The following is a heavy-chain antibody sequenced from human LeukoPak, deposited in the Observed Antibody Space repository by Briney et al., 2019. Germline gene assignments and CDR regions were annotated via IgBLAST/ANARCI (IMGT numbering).Heavy chain of an antibody. CDR2: VSGHNENT. J-gene: IGHJ4*02. CDR3: ARTSESGWREFVY. D-gene: IGHD6-19*01. V-gene: IGHV1-18*01. Sequence: ASVKVSCKASGYTFTNYGIGWVRQAPGQGLEWMGWVSGHNENTNYAENFQGRVTMTTDTSTSTAYVDLRSLRSDDTAVYYCARTSESGWREFVYWGQGTLVTVSS. CDR1: GYTFTNYG.